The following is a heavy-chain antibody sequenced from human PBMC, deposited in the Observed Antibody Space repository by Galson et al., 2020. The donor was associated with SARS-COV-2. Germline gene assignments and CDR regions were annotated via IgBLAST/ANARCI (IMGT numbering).Heavy chain of an antibody. CDR3: ARGDPIVATTLYYYYGMDV. CDR2: IYTSGST. J-gene: IGHJ6*02. D-gene: IGHD5-12*01. Sequence: SETLSLTCTVSGGSISSGSYYWSWIRQPAGKGLEWIGRIYTSGSTNYNPSLKSRVTISVDTSKNQFSLKLSSVTAADTAVYYCARGDPIVATTLYYYYGMDVWGQGTTVTVSS. CDR1: GGSISSGSYY. V-gene: IGHV4-61*02.